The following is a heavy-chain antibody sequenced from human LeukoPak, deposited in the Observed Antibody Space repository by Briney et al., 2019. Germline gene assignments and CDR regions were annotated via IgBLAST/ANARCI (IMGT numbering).Heavy chain of an antibody. V-gene: IGHV3-11*01. J-gene: IGHJ4*02. Sequence: GGSLRLSCAASGSTFSDYYMSWIRQAPGKGLEWVSYISTSGSTIYYAASVKGRFTISRDNAKNSLYLQMNSLRAEDTAVYYRALYGDYVRAFDYWGQGTLVTVSS. CDR1: GSTFSDYY. D-gene: IGHD4-17*01. CDR3: ALYGDYVRAFDY. CDR2: ISTSGSTI.